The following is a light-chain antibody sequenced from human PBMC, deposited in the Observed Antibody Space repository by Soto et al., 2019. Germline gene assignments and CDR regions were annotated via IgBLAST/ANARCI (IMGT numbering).Light chain of an antibody. CDR1: QSVSSS. V-gene: IGKV3-15*01. CDR3: QQYENWPPIT. J-gene: IGKJ4*01. Sequence: EIVMTQSPGTPSVSPGERATLSCRASQSVSSSLAWYQQKPGQAPRLLIYGASTRATGVPSRFSGSGSGTEFTLTISSLQSEDFAVYYCQQYENWPPITFGGGTKVEIK. CDR2: GAS.